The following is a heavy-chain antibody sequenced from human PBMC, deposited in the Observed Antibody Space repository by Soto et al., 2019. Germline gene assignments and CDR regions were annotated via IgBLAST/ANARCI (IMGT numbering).Heavy chain of an antibody. CDR3: ATAVTSGGS. D-gene: IGHD2-15*01. CDR1: GYTPTQLS. Sequence: GATRKVSFKGSGYTPTQLSKDLVRQAPGKGLEWMGGFDPEDGETIYAQKFQGRVTMTEDTSTDTAYMELSSLRSEDTAVYYCATAVTSGGSWGQGTLVTVSS. CDR2: FDPEDGET. V-gene: IGHV1-24*01. J-gene: IGHJ4*02.